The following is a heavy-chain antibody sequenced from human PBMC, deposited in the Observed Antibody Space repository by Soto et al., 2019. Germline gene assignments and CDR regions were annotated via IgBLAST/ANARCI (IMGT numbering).Heavy chain of an antibody. D-gene: IGHD3-10*01. CDR1: GFTFSTYW. J-gene: IGHJ6*02. Sequence: GGSLRLSCAASGFTFSTYWMTWVRQAPGKGLEWLAHIVQDGSEKYYVDSVKGRFTISRDNAKNSLYLQMNSLRAEDTAVYYCARGRMVRGLSTYYYGLDVWGQGTTVTVSS. CDR3: ARGRMVRGLSTYYYGLDV. CDR2: IVQDGSEK. V-gene: IGHV3-7*05.